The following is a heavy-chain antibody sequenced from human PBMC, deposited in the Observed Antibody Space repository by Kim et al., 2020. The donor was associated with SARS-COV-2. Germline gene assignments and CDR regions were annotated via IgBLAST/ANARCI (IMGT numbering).Heavy chain of an antibody. CDR2: FSSGGGGLT. CDR3: AKDDRSGGGGYDIGG. CDR1: GFTFINYA. D-gene: IGHD5-12*01. V-gene: IGHV3-23*01. J-gene: IGHJ4*01. Sequence: GGSLRLSCAASGFTFINYAMSWVRQAPGMGLEWVSAFSSGGGGLTFSANSVKGRFTIPRNNSKNTRYLKMNILTAEDTAVYYGAKDDRSGGGGYDIGGWGHRTL.